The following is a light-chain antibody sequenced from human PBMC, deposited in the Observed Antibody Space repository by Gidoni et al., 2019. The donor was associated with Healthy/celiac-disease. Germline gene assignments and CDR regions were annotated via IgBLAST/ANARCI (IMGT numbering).Light chain of an antibody. J-gene: IGKJ4*01. CDR1: QSVSSN. CDR3: QQYNNWPLT. Sequence: EIVMPQSPTTLSLSPGGRATLSCSASQSVSSNLAWYQQKPGQAPRLLIYGASTRATGIPARFSGSGSGTEFTLTISSLQSEDFAVYYCQQYNNWPLTFGGGTKVEIK. V-gene: IGKV3-15*01. CDR2: GAS.